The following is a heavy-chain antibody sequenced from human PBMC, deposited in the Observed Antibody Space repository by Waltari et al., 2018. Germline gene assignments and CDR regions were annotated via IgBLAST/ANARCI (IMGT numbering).Heavy chain of an antibody. CDR3: ATYIGASIGTAAFDV. J-gene: IGHJ3*01. V-gene: IGHV4-39*02. CDR1: GGSITSNRHY. Sequence: QLQLQESGPGLGKPSETLSLTCIVSGGSITSNRHYWAWIRQPPGQGLEWIGTMSYNGATSSSRALKSRVTLSRDTSKNHLSLKLGSVTAADTAVYYCATYIGASIGTAAFDVWGQGTMVTVSS. D-gene: IGHD5-12*01. CDR2: MSYNGAT.